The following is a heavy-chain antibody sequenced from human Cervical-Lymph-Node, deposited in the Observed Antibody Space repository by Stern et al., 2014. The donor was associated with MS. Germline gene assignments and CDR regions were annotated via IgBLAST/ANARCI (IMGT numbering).Heavy chain of an antibody. CDR1: GFSFSSFG. V-gene: IGHV3-33*01. Sequence: VQLVQSGGGVVQPGRSLRLSCAASGFSFSSFGMHWVRQAPGKGLEWVAVIWYDGSNKYYTDSVKGRFTISRDNSKNTLFLQMNSLRAEDTAVYYCARDGDYDSSGYPTDWGQGTLVTVSS. J-gene: IGHJ4*02. D-gene: IGHD3-22*01. CDR3: ARDGDYDSSGYPTD. CDR2: IWYDGSNK.